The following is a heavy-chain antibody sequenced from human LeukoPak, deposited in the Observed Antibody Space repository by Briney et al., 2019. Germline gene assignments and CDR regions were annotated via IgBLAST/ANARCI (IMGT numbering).Heavy chain of an antibody. D-gene: IGHD6-19*01. CDR2: IYYSGST. Sequence: SETLSLTCTVSGGSISSNYWSWIRQSPGKGLEWIGYIYYSGSTNYNPSLKSRVTISVDTSKNQFSLKLNSVTAADTAVYYCAKTKIAVAGTGGWFDPWGQGTLVTVSS. CDR1: GGSISSNY. V-gene: IGHV4-59*08. CDR3: AKTKIAVAGTGGWFDP. J-gene: IGHJ5*02.